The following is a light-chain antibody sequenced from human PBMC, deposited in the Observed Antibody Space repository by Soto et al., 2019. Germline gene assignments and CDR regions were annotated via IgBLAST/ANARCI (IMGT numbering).Light chain of an antibody. V-gene: IGLV1-47*01. Sequence: QSVLTQSPSASGTPGQRVTISCSGSSSNIGINYVYWYQHLPGTAPKLLIYRNDQRPSGVPDRFSGSKVGTSASLAISGLRSEDGADYYCAAWEASLSGNNYVFGTGTKVTV. CDR2: RND. J-gene: IGLJ1*01. CDR3: AAWEASLSGNNYV. CDR1: SSNIGINY.